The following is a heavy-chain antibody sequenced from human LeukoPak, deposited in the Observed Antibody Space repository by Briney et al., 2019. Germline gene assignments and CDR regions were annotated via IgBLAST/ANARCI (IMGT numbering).Heavy chain of an antibody. CDR1: GFTFSYYG. Sequence: PGGSLRLSCAAYGFTFSYYGMHWVRQAPGKGLEWVAYIRYDESKKFYGDSVKGRFTISRDNSKNTLYLQMNSLRTEDTAVYYCAKSHLPNAYSGTYYCDYWGQGTLVTVSS. CDR2: IRYDESKK. CDR3: AKSHLPNAYSGTYYCDY. J-gene: IGHJ4*02. V-gene: IGHV3-30*02. D-gene: IGHD1-26*01.